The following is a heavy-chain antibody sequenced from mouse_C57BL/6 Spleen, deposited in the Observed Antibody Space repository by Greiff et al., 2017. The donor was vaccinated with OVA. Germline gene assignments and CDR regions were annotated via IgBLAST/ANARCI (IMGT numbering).Heavy chain of an antibody. CDR3: YYGSSFYYAMDY. CDR2: ISDGGSYT. CDR1: GFTFSSYA. J-gene: IGHJ4*01. D-gene: IGHD1-1*01. Sequence: EVQRVESGGGLVKPGGSLKLSCAASGFTFSSYAMSWFRQTPEKRLEWVATISDGGSYTYYPDNVKGRFTISRDNAKNNLYLQMSHLKSEDTAMYYCYYGSSFYYAMDYWGQGTSVTVSS. V-gene: IGHV5-4*01.